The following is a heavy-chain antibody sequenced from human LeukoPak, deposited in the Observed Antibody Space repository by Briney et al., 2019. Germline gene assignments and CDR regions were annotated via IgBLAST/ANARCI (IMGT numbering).Heavy chain of an antibody. D-gene: IGHD3-16*01. Sequence: GGSLRLSCAASGFTFSSYSMNRVRQAPGKGLEWVSSISSSSSYIYYADSVKGRFTISRDNAKNSLYLQMNSLRAEDTAVYYCARSRVIGGRRASNDYWGQGTLVTVSS. CDR1: GFTFSSYS. CDR2: ISSSSSYI. V-gene: IGHV3-21*01. J-gene: IGHJ4*02. CDR3: ARSRVIGGRRASNDY.